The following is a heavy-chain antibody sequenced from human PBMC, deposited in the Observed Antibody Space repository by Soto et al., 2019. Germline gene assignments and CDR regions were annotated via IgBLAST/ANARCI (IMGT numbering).Heavy chain of an antibody. J-gene: IGHJ6*02. V-gene: IGHV1-46*01. CDR2: INPSGGST. D-gene: IGHD2-15*01. CDR3: ARDSEDIVVVVAATHYYYYYGMDV. Sequence: KVSCKASGYTFTSYYMHWVRQAPGQGLEWMGIINPSGGSTSYAQKFQGRVTMTRDTSTSTVYMELSSLRSEDTAVYYCARDSEDIVVVVAATHYYYYYGMDVWGQGTTVTVSS. CDR1: GYTFTSYY.